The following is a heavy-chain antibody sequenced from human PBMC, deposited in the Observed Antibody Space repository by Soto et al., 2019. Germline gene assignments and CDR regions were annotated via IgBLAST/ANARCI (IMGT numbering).Heavy chain of an antibody. CDR1: GASISGYH. V-gene: IGHV4-59*08. Sequence: QVQLQESGPGLVKPSETLSLTCTVSGASISGYHWSWIRQPPGKGLECLGYISYSGSTNYNPSLKSRVTMSIDTSNNQSSLKLNSVTAADTAVYYCARGFSIDWYTYYFDYWGQGPLVTVSS. CDR3: ARGFSIDWYTYYFDY. D-gene: IGHD3-3*02. J-gene: IGHJ4*02. CDR2: ISYSGST.